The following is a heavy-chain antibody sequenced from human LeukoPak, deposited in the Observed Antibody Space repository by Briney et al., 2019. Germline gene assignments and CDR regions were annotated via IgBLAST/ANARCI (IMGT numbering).Heavy chain of an antibody. J-gene: IGHJ3*02. CDR2: ISWNSGSI. V-gene: IGHV3-9*01. CDR1: GFTFDDYA. Sequence: GGSLRLSCAASGFTFDDYAMHWVRQAPGKGLEWVSGISWNSGSIGYADSVKGRFTISRDNAKNSLYLQMNSLRAEDTALYYCAKGWRYSGSLNDAFDIWGQGTMVTVSS. D-gene: IGHD1-26*01. CDR3: AKGWRYSGSLNDAFDI.